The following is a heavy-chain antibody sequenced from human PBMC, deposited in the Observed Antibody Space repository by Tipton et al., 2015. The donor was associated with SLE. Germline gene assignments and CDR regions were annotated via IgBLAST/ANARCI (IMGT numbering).Heavy chain of an antibody. Sequence: TLSLTCTVSGGSISSYYWSWIRQPPGKGLEWIGYIYYSGSTNYNPSLKSRVTISVDTSKNQFSLKLSSVTAADTAVYYCARNKYSSDPRYFDLWGRGTLVTVSS. V-gene: IGHV4-59*01. CDR2: IYYSGST. CDR3: ARNKYSSDPRYFDL. CDR1: GGSISSYY. D-gene: IGHD6-19*01. J-gene: IGHJ2*01.